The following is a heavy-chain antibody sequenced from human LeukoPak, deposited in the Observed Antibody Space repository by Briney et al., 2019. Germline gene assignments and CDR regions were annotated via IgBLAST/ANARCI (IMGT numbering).Heavy chain of an antibody. CDR2: ISAYNGNT. CDR3: ARDPLNRRWGSYHFDN. Sequence: ASVKVSCKASGYTFTSYGISWVRQAPGQGLEWMGWISAYNGNTNYAQKLQGRVTMTTDTSTSTAYMELRSLRSDDTAVYYCARDPLNRRWGSYHFDNWGQGTLVTVSS. CDR1: GYTFTSYG. D-gene: IGHD1-14*01. V-gene: IGHV1-18*01. J-gene: IGHJ4*02.